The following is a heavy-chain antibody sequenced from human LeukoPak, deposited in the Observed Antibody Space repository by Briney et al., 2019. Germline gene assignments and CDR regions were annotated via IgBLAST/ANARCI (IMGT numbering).Heavy chain of an antibody. J-gene: IGHJ4*02. CDR3: ASWVTALRRDY. CDR2: INHSGST. CDR1: GGSFSGYY. D-gene: IGHD2-21*02. V-gene: IGHV4-34*01. Sequence: PSETLSLTCAVYGGSFSGYYWSWIRQPPGKGLEWIGEINHSGSTNYNPSLKSRVTISADTSKNQFSLKLSSATAADTAVYYCASWVTALRRDYWGQGTLVTVSS.